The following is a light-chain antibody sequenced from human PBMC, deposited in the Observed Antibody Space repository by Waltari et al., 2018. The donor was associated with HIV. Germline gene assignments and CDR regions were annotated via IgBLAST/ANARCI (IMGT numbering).Light chain of an antibody. CDR3: QQSYNTET. V-gene: IGKV3-15*01. CDR1: QSVSSN. CDR2: GAS. J-gene: IGKJ1*01. Sequence: EIVMTQSPATLSVSPGERATLSCRASQSVSSNLAWYQQKPGQAPRLRIYGASTRATGIPARFTGSGAGTDFTLTISSLQPEDFATYYCQQSYNTETFGQWTKVEVK.